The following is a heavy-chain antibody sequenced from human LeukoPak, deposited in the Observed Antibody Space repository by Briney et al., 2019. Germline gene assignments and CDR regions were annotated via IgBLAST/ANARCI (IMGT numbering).Heavy chain of an antibody. J-gene: IGHJ4*02. V-gene: IGHV3-9*01. CDR3: AKGAPPDNYDSSGYYDY. Sequence: GGSLRLSCAASGFIFDDYAVHWVRQAPGKGLEWVSGISWNSGSIGYADSVKGRFTISRDNAKNSLYLQMNGLRAEDTALYYCAKGAPPDNYDSSGYYDYWGQGTLVTVSS. CDR1: GFIFDDYA. CDR2: ISWNSGSI. D-gene: IGHD3-22*01.